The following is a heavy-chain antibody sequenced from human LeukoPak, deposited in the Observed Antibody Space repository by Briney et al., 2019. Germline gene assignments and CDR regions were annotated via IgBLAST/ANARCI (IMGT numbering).Heavy chain of an antibody. J-gene: IGHJ4*02. Sequence: SETLSLTCTVSGGSISSYYGSWIRQPPGKGLEWIGYIYYSGSTNYNPSLKSRVTISVDTSKNQFSLKLSSVTAADTAVYYCPREDKRAYYDILTGYYIEYYFDYWGQGTLVTVSS. CDR3: PREDKRAYYDILTGYYIEYYFDY. D-gene: IGHD3-9*01. V-gene: IGHV4-59*01. CDR2: IYYSGST. CDR1: GGSISSYY.